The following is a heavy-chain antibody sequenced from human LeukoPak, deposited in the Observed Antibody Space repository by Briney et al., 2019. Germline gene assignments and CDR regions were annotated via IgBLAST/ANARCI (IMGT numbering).Heavy chain of an antibody. V-gene: IGHV3-66*01. Sequence: TGGSLRLSCAASGFTFSSYEMNWVRQAPGKGLEWVSVIYSGGSTYYADSVKGRFTISRDNSKNTLYLQMNSLRAEDTAVYYCARNYYDSSGFDYWGQGTLVTVSS. CDR2: IYSGGST. CDR1: GFTFSSYE. J-gene: IGHJ4*02. CDR3: ARNYYDSSGFDY. D-gene: IGHD3-22*01.